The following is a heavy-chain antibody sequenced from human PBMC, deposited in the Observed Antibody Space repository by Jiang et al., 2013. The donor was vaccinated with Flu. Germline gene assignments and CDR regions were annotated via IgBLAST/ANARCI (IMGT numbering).Heavy chain of an antibody. CDR3: AAIAYCGGDCYSGGYYFDY. Sequence: SGGTFSSYAISWVRQAPGQGLEWMGGIIPIFGTANYAQKFQGRVTITADESTSTAYMELSSLRSEDTAVYYCAAIAYCGGDCYSGGYYFDYWGQGTLVTVSS. V-gene: IGHV1-69*01. D-gene: IGHD2-21*02. J-gene: IGHJ4*02. CDR2: IIPIFGTA. CDR1: GGTFSSYA.